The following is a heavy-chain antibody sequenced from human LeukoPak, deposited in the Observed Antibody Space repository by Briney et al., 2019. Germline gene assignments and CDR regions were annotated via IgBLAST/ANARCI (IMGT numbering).Heavy chain of an antibody. CDR3: ARRGSYCSSTRCYTQNWFDP. V-gene: IGHV5-51*01. Sequence: GESLKISCKGSGYCSASSWIGWVRQMPGKGLEWMGIIQPGDSDTRYSPSFQGQVTISADKSSSTAYLQWSSLKASDTAMYYCARRGSYCSSTRCYTQNWFDPWGQGTLVTVSS. J-gene: IGHJ5*02. CDR2: IQPGDSDT. CDR1: GYCSASSW. D-gene: IGHD2-2*02.